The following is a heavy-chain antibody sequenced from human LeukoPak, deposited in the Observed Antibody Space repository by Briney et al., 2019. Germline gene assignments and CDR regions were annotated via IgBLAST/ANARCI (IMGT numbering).Heavy chain of an antibody. CDR2: IYYSGST. Sequence: SETLSLTCTVSGGSISSSSYYWGWIRQPPGKGLEWIGSIYYSGSTYYNPSLKSRDTISVDTSKNQFSLKLSSVTAADTAVYYCARDQGNGMVRGVTAFDYWGQGTLVTVSS. D-gene: IGHD3-10*01. V-gene: IGHV4-39*07. J-gene: IGHJ4*02. CDR1: GGSISSSSYY. CDR3: ARDQGNGMVRGVTAFDY.